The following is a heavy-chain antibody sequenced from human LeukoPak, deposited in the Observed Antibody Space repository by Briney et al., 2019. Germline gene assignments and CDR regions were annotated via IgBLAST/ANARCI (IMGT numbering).Heavy chain of an antibody. CDR2: IITIFGTA. V-gene: IGHV1-69*13. D-gene: IGHD3-22*01. CDR1: GGTFSSYA. Sequence: ASVKVSCKASGGTFSSYAISWVRQAPGQGLEWMGGIITIFGTANYAQKFQGRVTITADESTSTAYMELSSLRSEDTAVYYCAIYYYDSSGSRMIPFDYWGQGTLVPVSS. CDR3: AIYYYDSSGSRMIPFDY. J-gene: IGHJ4*02.